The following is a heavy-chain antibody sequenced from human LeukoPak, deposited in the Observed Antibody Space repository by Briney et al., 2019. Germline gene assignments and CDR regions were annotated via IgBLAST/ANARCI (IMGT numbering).Heavy chain of an antibody. J-gene: IGHJ4*02. Sequence: SETLSLTCTVSGGSISSSSYYWGWIRQPPGKGLEWLGSIYYSRSTYYNPSLKSRVTISVDTSKNQFSLKLSSVTAADTAVYYCARGCSVEPAAMIEYFDYWGQGTLVTVSS. V-gene: IGHV4-39*01. CDR2: IYYSRST. D-gene: IGHD2-2*01. CDR3: ARGCSVEPAAMIEYFDY. CDR1: GGSISSSSYY.